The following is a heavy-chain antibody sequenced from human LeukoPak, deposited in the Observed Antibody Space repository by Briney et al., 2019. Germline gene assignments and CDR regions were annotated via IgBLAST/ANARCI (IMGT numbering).Heavy chain of an antibody. J-gene: IGHJ4*01. CDR3: ARSPNYGYIVFXX. CDR1: GDSVSSNAVT. D-gene: IGHD5-18*01. V-gene: IGHV6-1*01. Sequence: LTCXISGDSVSSNAVTWSWIRRSPSRGLEWLGRTYSRSIWYHEYAVSVRVLITIIADTSRSQLSMNLNSVTPDDTAVYYCARSPNYGYIVFXXWG. CDR2: TYSRSIWYH.